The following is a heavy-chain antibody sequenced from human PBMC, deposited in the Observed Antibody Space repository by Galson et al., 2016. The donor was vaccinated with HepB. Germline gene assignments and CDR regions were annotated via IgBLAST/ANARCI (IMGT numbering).Heavy chain of an antibody. Sequence: SLRLSCAASGFTFTSYDMNWVRQAPGKGLEGVSVIYSGGTTFYGDSVKGRFTISRDTSKNTLYLQMNSLRAEDTAVYYCATAPTLGYWGQGTLVTVSS. CDR3: ATAPTLGY. D-gene: IGHD3-16*01. V-gene: IGHV3-53*01. J-gene: IGHJ4*02. CDR1: GFTFTSYD. CDR2: IYSGGTT.